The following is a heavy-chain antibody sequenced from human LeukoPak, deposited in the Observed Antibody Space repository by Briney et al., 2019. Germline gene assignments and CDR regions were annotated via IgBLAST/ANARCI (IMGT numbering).Heavy chain of an antibody. CDR1: GYTFTIYG. J-gene: IGHJ4*02. CDR3: ATDGGY. Sequence: ASVKVSCKASGYTFTIYGINWVRQAPGKGLEWMGGFDPEDGETIYAQKFQGRVTMTEDTSTDTAYMELSSLRSEDTAVYYCATDGGYWGQGTLVTVSS. CDR2: FDPEDGET. D-gene: IGHD3-16*01. V-gene: IGHV1-24*01.